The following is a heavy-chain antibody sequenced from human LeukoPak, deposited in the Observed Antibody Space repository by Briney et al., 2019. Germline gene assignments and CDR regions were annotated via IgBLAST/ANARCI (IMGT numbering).Heavy chain of an antibody. CDR2: ISSTSSYI. Sequence: PGGSLRLSCAASGFTFSSYSMNWVRQAPGKGLEWVSSISSTSSYIYYADSVKGRFTISRDNAKNSLYLQMNSLRAEDTAVYYCARELKMATTYDAFDIWGQGTMVTVSS. J-gene: IGHJ3*02. D-gene: IGHD5-24*01. V-gene: IGHV3-21*01. CDR1: GFTFSSYS. CDR3: ARELKMATTYDAFDI.